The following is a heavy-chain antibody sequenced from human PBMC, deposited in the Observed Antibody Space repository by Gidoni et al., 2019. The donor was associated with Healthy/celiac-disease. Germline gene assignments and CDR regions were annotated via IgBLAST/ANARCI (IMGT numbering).Heavy chain of an antibody. Sequence: QVQLQQWGAGLLQPSGTLSLTCAVYGGSFSGYYWSWIRQPPGKGLEWIGEINHSGSTNHNPSLKSRVTISVYTSKNQFSLKLSSVTAADTAVYYCARGPRMRRRAVAGYYYYGMDVWGQGTTVTVSS. V-gene: IGHV4-34*01. CDR3: ARGPRMRRRAVAGYYYYGMDV. CDR2: INHSGST. CDR1: GGSFSGYY. D-gene: IGHD6-19*01. J-gene: IGHJ6*02.